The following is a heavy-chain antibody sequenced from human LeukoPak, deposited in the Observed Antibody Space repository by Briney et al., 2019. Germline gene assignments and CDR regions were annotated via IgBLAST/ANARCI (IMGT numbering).Heavy chain of an antibody. CDR1: GASISGTY. J-gene: IGHJ4*02. CDR2: SFFSGST. V-gene: IGHV4-59*01. D-gene: IGHD6-19*01. CDR3: ARGGLSSGWYG. Sequence: SETLSLTCTVSGASISGTYWSWIRQPPGKGMEWIGYSFFSGSTNYNPSLKSRVTISLDTSKNQFSLRLNSVTAADTAVYYCARGGLSSGWYGWGQGTLVTVSS.